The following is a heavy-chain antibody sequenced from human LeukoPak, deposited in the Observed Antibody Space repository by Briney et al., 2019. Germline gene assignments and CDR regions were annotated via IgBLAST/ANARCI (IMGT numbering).Heavy chain of an antibody. D-gene: IGHD6-13*01. Sequence: GGSLRLSCAASGFTFSNYGMHWVRQAPGKGLEWVAFIRYDGSNKYFADSVKGRFIISRDNSKNTLYLQMNSLRADDTAVYYCARVPGVSSSYHEVDYWGQGTLVTVSS. J-gene: IGHJ4*02. CDR1: GFTFSNYG. CDR2: IRYDGSNK. CDR3: ARVPGVSSSYHEVDY. V-gene: IGHV3-30*02.